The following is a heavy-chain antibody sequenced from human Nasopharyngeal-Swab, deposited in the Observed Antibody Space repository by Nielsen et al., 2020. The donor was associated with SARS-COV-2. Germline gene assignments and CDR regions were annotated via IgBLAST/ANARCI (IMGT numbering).Heavy chain of an antibody. Sequence: SVKVSCKASGGTFSSYAISWVRQAPGQGLEWMGGIIPIFGTANYAQKFQGRVTITADESTSTAYMELSSLRSEDTAVYYCARGRPFRSGYNGAFDIWGQGTMVTVSS. CDR3: ARGRPFRSGYNGAFDI. CDR1: GGTFSSYA. CDR2: IIPIFGTA. V-gene: IGHV1-69*13. J-gene: IGHJ3*02. D-gene: IGHD5-24*01.